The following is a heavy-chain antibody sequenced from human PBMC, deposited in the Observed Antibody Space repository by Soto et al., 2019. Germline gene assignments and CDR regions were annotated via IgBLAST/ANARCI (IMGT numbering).Heavy chain of an antibody. J-gene: IGHJ6*02. CDR2: IYYSGST. V-gene: IGHV4-39*01. D-gene: IGHD2-21*01. CDR3: ARALIGYYYGMDV. Sequence: PSETLSLTCTVSGGSISSSSYYWGWIRQPPGKGLEWIGSIYYSGSTYYNPSLKSRVTISVDTSKNQFSLKLSSVTAADTAVYYCARALIGYYYGMDVWGQGTTVTVSS. CDR1: GGSISSSSYY.